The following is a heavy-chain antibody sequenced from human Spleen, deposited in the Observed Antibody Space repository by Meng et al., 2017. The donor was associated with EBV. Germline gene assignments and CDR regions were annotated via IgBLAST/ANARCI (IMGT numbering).Heavy chain of an antibody. V-gene: IGHV4-34*01. CDR3: ARGCSSTNCNSDFDY. CDR1: GESFSDNY. Sequence: VQLQQWGAGLLRPSETLSLPRAVYGESFSDNYWSWIRQSPGEGLAWIGESDHTGGTNYNPSLMSRVTISVDTSKNQFSLNLNSVTAADTAVYYCARGCSSTNCNSDFDYWGQGTLVTVSS. J-gene: IGHJ4*02. D-gene: IGHD2-2*01. CDR2: SDHTGGT.